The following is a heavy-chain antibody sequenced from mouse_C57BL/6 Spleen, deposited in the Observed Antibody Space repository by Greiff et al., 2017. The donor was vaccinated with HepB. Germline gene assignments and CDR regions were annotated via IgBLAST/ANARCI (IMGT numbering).Heavy chain of an antibody. Sequence: VQLQQPGAELVKPGASVKLSCKASGYTFTSYWMHWVKQRPGQGLEWIGMIHPNSGSTNYNEKFKSKATLTVDKSSSTAYMQLSSLTSEDSAVYYCARRGAYGSSYVGYFDVWGTGTTVTVSS. V-gene: IGHV1-64*01. CDR1: GYTFTSYW. D-gene: IGHD1-1*01. CDR2: IHPNSGST. J-gene: IGHJ1*03. CDR3: ARRGAYGSSYVGYFDV.